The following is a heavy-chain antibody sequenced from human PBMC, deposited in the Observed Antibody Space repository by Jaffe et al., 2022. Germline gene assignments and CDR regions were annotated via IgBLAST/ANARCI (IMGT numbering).Heavy chain of an antibody. V-gene: IGHV4-61*02. Sequence: QVQLQESGPGLVKPSQTLSLTCTVSGGSISSGSYYWSWIRQPAGKGLEWIGRIYTSGSTNYNPSLKSRVTISVDTSKNQFSLKLSSVTAADTAVYYCARVIYGGTYFDAFDIWGQGTMVTVSS. CDR2: IYTSGST. CDR3: ARVIYGGTYFDAFDI. CDR1: GGSISSGSYY. D-gene: IGHD4-17*01. J-gene: IGHJ3*02.